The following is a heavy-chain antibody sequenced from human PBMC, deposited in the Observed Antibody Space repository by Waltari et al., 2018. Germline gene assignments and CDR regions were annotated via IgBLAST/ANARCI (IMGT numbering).Heavy chain of an antibody. CDR1: GFTFDDYG. Sequence: EVQLVESGGGVERPGGSLRLSCAASGFTFDDYGMSWVRQAPGKGLEWVSGINWNGGNTGYADSVKGRFTISRDNAKNSLYLQMNSLRGEDTAFYYCARGYFDSSGYSSAADFDYWGQGTLVTVSS. CDR2: INWNGGNT. CDR3: ARGYFDSSGYSSAADFDY. D-gene: IGHD3-22*01. J-gene: IGHJ4*02. V-gene: IGHV3-20*04.